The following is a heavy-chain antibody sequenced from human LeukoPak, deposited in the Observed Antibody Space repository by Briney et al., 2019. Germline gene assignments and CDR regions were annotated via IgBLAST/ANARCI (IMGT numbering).Heavy chain of an antibody. V-gene: IGHV3-23*01. D-gene: IGHD3-3*01. CDR3: ARRDPATIFGVAHGWFDP. CDR2: ISGSGGST. J-gene: IGHJ5*02. CDR1: GFTFSSYA. Sequence: GGSLRLSCAASGFTFSSYAMSWVRQAPGKGLEWVSAISGSGGSTYYADSVKGRFTISRDNSKNTLYLQMNSLRAEDTAVYYCARRDPATIFGVAHGWFDPWGQGTLVTVSS.